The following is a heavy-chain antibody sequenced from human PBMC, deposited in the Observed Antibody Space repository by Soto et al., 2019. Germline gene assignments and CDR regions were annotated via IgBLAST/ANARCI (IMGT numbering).Heavy chain of an antibody. V-gene: IGHV3-74*01. CDR2: INSDGSST. Sequence: AGGSLRLSCAASGFTFRSYWMHWVRQAPGKGLVWVSRINSDGSSTNYADSVKGRFTISRDNAKNTLYLQMNSLRAEDTAVYHCAREGFGYNYIAWGQGTLVTVSS. D-gene: IGHD5-18*01. J-gene: IGHJ5*02. CDR3: AREGFGYNYIA. CDR1: GFTFRSYW.